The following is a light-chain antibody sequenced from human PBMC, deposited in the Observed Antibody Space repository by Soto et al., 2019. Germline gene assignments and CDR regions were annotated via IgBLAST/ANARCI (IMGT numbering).Light chain of an antibody. V-gene: IGKV1-5*01. CDR3: QQYSSRST. Sequence: DIQMTQSPSTLSASVGDRVTITCRASQSISSWLAWYQQKPGKAPNLLIYDASSLQSGVPSRFSGSGFGTEFTLTLSSLQPGDFATYYCQQYSSRSTFGQGTKVDIK. CDR2: DAS. CDR1: QSISSW. J-gene: IGKJ1*01.